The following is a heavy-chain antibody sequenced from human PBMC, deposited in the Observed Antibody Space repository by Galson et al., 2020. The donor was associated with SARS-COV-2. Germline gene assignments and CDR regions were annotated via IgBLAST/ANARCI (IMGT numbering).Heavy chain of an antibody. CDR3: AKDGLGELLLDY. CDR1: GFTFSSYA. Sequence: GGSLRLSCAASGFTFSSYAMHWVRQAPGKGLEWVAVISYDGSNKYYADSVKGRFTISRDNSKNTLYLQMNSLRAEDTAVYYCAKDGLGELLLDYWGQGTLVTVSS. J-gene: IGHJ4*02. CDR2: ISYDGSNK. D-gene: IGHD1-26*01. V-gene: IGHV3-30*04.